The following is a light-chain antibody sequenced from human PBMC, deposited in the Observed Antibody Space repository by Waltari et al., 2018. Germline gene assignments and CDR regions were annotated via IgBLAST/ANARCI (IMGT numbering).Light chain of an antibody. Sequence: VILTQSPATLSLSPGERATLSCRASQSVSSYLAWYQQKPGQAPRLLIYVASSRATGIPDRFSGSGSGTEFTLTISSLEPEDFAVYYCQKYSSSPFTFGPGTKLDIK. J-gene: IGKJ3*01. V-gene: IGKV3-20*01. CDR2: VAS. CDR3: QKYSSSPFT. CDR1: QSVSSY.